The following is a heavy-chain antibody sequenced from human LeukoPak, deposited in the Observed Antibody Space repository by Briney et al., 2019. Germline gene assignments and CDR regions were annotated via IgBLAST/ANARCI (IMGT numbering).Heavy chain of an antibody. J-gene: IGHJ4*02. CDR2: IYYSGST. V-gene: IGHV4-59*01. CDR1: GGSISSYY. D-gene: IGHD5-18*01. Sequence: SETLSLTCTVSGGSISSYYWSWIRQPPGKGLEWIGYIYYSGSTNYNPSLKSRVTISVDTSKNQFSLKLSSVTAADTAVYYCARGRNSYGYRVTDYFDYWGQGTLVTVSS. CDR3: ARGRNSYGYRVTDYFDY.